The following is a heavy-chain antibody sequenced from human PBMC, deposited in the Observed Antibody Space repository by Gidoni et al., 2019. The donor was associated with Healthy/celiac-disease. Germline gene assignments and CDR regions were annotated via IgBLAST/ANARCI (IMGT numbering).Heavy chain of an antibody. CDR2: IYYSGST. Sequence: QVQLQESGPGLVKPSETLSLTCTVSGGSVSSGSYYWSWIRQPPGKGLEWIGYIYYSGSTNYNPSLKSRVTISVDMSKNQFSLKLSSVTAADTAVYYCARDMRIVGATLGAFDIWGQGTMVTVSS. CDR1: GGSVSSGSYY. J-gene: IGHJ3*02. V-gene: IGHV4-61*01. CDR3: ARDMRIVGATLGAFDI. D-gene: IGHD1-26*01.